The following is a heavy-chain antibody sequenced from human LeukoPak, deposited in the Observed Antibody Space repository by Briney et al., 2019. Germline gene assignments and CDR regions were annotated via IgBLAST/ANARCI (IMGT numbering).Heavy chain of an antibody. CDR1: GFTFSDSW. CDR3: AKGRVNMDV. J-gene: IGHJ6*03. V-gene: IGHV3-7*01. D-gene: IGHD4-23*01. CDR2: VKQDGSET. Sequence: GGSLRLSCIASGFTFSDSWMRWVRQAPGKGLESVANVKQDGSETYYVDSVKGRFTISRDNARNSVHLQMDSLRVEDTAIYYCAKGRVNMDVWGKGTTVTVSS.